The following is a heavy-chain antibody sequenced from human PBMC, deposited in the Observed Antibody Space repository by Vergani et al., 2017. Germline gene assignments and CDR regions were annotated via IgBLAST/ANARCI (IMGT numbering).Heavy chain of an antibody. CDR3: ARDSRYCSSTSCYVGRDWFDP. Sequence: QVQLVQSGAEVKKPGASVKVSCKASEYTFTSYYMHWVRQAPGQGLEWMGIINPSGGSTSYAQKFQGRVTITRDTSTSTVYMELSSLRSEDTAVYYCARDSRYCSSTSCYVGRDWFDPWGQGTLVTVSS. J-gene: IGHJ5*02. CDR2: INPSGGST. D-gene: IGHD2-2*01. CDR1: EYTFTSYY. V-gene: IGHV1-46*01.